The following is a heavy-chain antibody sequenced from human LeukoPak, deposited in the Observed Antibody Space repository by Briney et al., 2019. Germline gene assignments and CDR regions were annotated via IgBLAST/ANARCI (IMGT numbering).Heavy chain of an antibody. CDR3: ARDRIGSSSAPIDY. CDR2: IIPIFGIA. D-gene: IGHD6-6*01. V-gene: IGHV1-69*04. J-gene: IGHJ4*02. CDR1: GGTFSSYA. Sequence: SVKVSCKASGGTFSSYAISWVRQAPGQGLEWMGRIIPIFGIANYAQKFQGRVTITADKSTSPAYMELSSLRSEDTAVYYCARDRIGSSSAPIDYWGQGTLVTVSS.